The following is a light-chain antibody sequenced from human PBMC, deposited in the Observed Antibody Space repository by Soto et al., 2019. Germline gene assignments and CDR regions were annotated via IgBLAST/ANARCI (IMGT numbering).Light chain of an antibody. V-gene: IGKV4-1*01. CDR3: QQYYTPPIT. Sequence: DIVMTQSPDSLAVSLGERATINCRSSQSLLYSSNNKNYLAWYQQMPGQPPKLLIYWASTRESGVPDRFSGSGSGTDFTLTIISLQAEDVATYYCQQYYTPPITFGGGTKVGIK. CDR2: WAS. J-gene: IGKJ4*01. CDR1: QSLLYSSNNKNY.